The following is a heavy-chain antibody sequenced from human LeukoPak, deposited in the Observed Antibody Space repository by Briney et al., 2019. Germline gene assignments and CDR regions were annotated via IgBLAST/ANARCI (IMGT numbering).Heavy chain of an antibody. V-gene: IGHV3-21*01. CDR1: GFSFRSHG. D-gene: IGHD6-13*01. CDR3: ARVIGIAAAGNYYYMDV. CDR2: VSSSSSYI. J-gene: IGHJ6*03. Sequence: GGTLRLSCAASGFSFRSHGMNWVRQAPGKGLEWVSSVSSSSSYIYYADSVKGRFTISRDNAKNSLYLQMNSLRAEDTAVYYCARVIGIAAAGNYYYMDVWGKGTTVTVSS.